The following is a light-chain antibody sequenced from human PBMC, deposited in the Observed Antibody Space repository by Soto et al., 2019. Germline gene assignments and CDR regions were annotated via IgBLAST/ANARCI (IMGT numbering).Light chain of an antibody. CDR2: DAS. CDR1: QTISSW. CDR3: QHYNSYSEA. Sequence: IKMNQSPSTLSGTVGDRVTITCRASQTISSWLAWYQQKPGKAPKLLINDASHLETGVPSRFSGSGSGTHFTVTISSLQPDDFATYYCQHYNSYSEAFGQGTKVDIK. V-gene: IGKV1-5*01. J-gene: IGKJ1*01.